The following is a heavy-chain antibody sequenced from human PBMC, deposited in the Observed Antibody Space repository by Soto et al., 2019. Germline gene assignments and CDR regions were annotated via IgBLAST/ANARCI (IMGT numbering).Heavy chain of an antibody. V-gene: IGHV4-59*01. D-gene: IGHD6-13*01. CDR2: IYYSGST. CDR3: ARGAFGRSSWVNSDY. J-gene: IGHJ4*02. Sequence: SEALSLTCTVSVGSISSYYWSWIRQPPGKGLEWIGYIYYSGSTNYNPSLKSRVTISVDTSKNQFSLKLSSVTAADTAVYYCARGAFGRSSWVNSDYWGQGTMVTGSS. CDR1: VGSISSYY.